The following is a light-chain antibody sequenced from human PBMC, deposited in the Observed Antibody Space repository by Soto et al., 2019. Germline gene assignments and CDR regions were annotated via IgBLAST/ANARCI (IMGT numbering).Light chain of an antibody. CDR2: GAS. CDR3: QQYNNWPPIT. CDR1: QSVSSK. J-gene: IGKJ4*01. V-gene: IGKV3-15*01. Sequence: ELVMTQSPATLSVSPGERATLSCRASQSVSSKLAWYQQKPGHAPRLLIHGASTRATGIPARFSGTGSGTEFTLTVSSLQSEDFAVYYCQQYNNWPPITFGGGTKVEIK.